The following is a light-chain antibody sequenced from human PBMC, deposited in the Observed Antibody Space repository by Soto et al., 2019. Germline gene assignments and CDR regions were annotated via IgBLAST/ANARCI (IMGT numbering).Light chain of an antibody. CDR2: AAS. Sequence: DIQMTQSPSSLSASVGDRVTITCRASQDISNFLAWYQQKPGKVPKLQISAASTLQSGVASRFSGSGSGTDFTLTITSLQPEDVTTYYCQKYSSVITFGQVTRLEIK. V-gene: IGKV1-27*01. CDR3: QKYSSVIT. CDR1: QDISNF. J-gene: IGKJ5*01.